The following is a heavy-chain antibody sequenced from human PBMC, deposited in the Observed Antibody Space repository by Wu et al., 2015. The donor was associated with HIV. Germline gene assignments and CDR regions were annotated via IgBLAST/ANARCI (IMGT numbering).Heavy chain of an antibody. CDR2: INPNSGGT. CDR1: GYTFTGYY. CDR3: AREEYYDSSGWWFDP. D-gene: IGHD3-22*01. V-gene: IGHV1-2*02. Sequence: QVQLVQSGAEVKKPGASVKVSCKASGYTFTGYYMHWVRQAPGQGLEWMGWINPNSGGTNYAQKFQGRVTMTRDTSISTAYMELSRLRSDDTAVYYCAREEYYDSSGWWFDPVGPGNPGSPSPQ. J-gene: IGHJ5*02.